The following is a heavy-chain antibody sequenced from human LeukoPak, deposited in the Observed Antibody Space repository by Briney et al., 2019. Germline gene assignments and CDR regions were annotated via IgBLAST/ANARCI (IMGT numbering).Heavy chain of an antibody. V-gene: IGHV3-30*18. Sequence: GRSMRLSCAASGFTFSIYGMHWVRQAPSKGLEWLAVISYDESNKRYADSVKGRFTISRDNSENTLYLQMNSLRAEDTAVYYCAKGNSGYYYPSFDYWGQGSLVTVSS. CDR2: ISYDESNK. CDR3: AKGNSGYYYPSFDY. D-gene: IGHD3-22*01. CDR1: GFTFSIYG. J-gene: IGHJ4*02.